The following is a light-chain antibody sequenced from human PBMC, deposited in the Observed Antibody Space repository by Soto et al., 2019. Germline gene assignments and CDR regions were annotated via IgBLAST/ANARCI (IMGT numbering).Light chain of an antibody. CDR2: WAS. V-gene: IGKV4-1*01. CDR1: QSLLYSSNNKNY. Sequence: DIVMTQSPDSLAVCLGERASINCKSSQSLLYSSNNKNYLAWYQQKPGQPPKLLIYWASTRESGVPDRFSGSGSGTDFTLTISSLQAEDVAVYYCQQYHTAPRTFGQGTKVEI. J-gene: IGKJ1*01. CDR3: QQYHTAPRT.